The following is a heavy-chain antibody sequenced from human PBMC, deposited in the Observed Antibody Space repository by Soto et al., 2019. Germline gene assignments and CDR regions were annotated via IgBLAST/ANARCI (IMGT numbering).Heavy chain of an antibody. J-gene: IGHJ5*02. V-gene: IGHV3-74*01. CDR1: GFTFSSYW. CDR3: ARDSGSYFSGWFDP. D-gene: IGHD1-26*01. Sequence: EVQLVESGGGLVQPGGSLRLSCAASGFTFSSYWMHWVRQAPGKGLVWVSRINSDGSSTSYADSVKGRFTISRDNPXNTLYLQMNSLRAEDTAVYYCARDSGSYFSGWFDPWGQGTLVTVSS. CDR2: INSDGSST.